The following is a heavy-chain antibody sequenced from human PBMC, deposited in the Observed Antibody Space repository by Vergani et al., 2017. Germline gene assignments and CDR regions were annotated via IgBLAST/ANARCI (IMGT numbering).Heavy chain of an antibody. CDR3: AREGYCTNGVCFTLFDV. Sequence: QMQLVQSGAEVKKTGSSVMVSCKTSGYTFTNYYIHWVRQAPGQGLEWMGIINPSGGSTTYAQQFQGRLTMTRDTSTSTVYMDLSNLRSEDTAVYYCAREGYCTNGVCFTLFDVWGQGALVTVSS. CDR1: GYTFTNYY. CDR2: INPSGGST. J-gene: IGHJ4*02. V-gene: IGHV1-46*01. D-gene: IGHD2-8*01.